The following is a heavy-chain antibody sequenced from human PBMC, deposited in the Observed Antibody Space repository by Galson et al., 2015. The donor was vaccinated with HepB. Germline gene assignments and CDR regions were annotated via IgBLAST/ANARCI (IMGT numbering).Heavy chain of an antibody. J-gene: IGHJ4*02. Sequence: SLRLSCAASGFTFNIYAFHWVRQAPGKGLEWLTFISSDGSNKAYRDSVKGRFTISRDNSKNMVFPQMNGLRDDDTAVYYCAKDDDSHGDSFQNKWGLGILVTVSS. CDR2: ISSDGSNK. CDR3: AKDDDSHGDSFQNK. V-gene: IGHV3-30*18. CDR1: GFTFNIYA. D-gene: IGHD3-22*01.